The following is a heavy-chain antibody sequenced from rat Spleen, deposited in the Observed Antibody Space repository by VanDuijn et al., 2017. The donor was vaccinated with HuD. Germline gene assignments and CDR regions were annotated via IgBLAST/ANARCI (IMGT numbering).Heavy chain of an antibody. D-gene: IGHD1-4*01. Sequence: EVQLVESDGGLVQPGRSLKLSCAASGFTFSDYYMAWVRQAPAKGLEWVATLSYDNYNTYYRDSVKGRFTISRNNAKSTLFLQMDSLRSEDTGTYYCARHAPGYNVYYGYFDFWGPGTMVTVSS. CDR3: ARHAPGYNVYYGYFDF. CDR2: LSYDNYNT. V-gene: IGHV5-29*01. J-gene: IGHJ1*01. CDR1: GFTFSDYY.